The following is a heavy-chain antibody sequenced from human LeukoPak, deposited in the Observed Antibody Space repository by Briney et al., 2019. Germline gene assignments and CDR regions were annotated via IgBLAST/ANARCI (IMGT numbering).Heavy chain of an antibody. Sequence: GGSLRLSCAASGFTFTDYYMSWIRQAPGKGPEWVAHIKQDGGEKYYVDSVKGRFTISRDNAKNSLDLQMNSLRDEDTAVYYCARNSVDCWGQGTLVTVSS. CDR3: ARNSVDC. CDR2: IKQDGGEK. D-gene: IGHD1-26*01. V-gene: IGHV3-7*01. J-gene: IGHJ4*02. CDR1: GFTFTDYY.